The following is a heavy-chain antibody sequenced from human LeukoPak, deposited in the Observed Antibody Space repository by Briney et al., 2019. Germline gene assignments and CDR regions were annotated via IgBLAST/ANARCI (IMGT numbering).Heavy chain of an antibody. D-gene: IGHD4-17*01. CDR1: GYTFTSYY. V-gene: IGHV1-46*01. Sequence: GASVKVSCKASGYTFTSYYMHWVRQAPGQGLEWMGIINPSGGSTSYAQKFQGRVTMTRDTSTSTVYMELSSLRSEDTAVYYCARGTHDYGDYAHWFDPWGQGTLDTVSS. J-gene: IGHJ5*02. CDR2: INPSGGST. CDR3: ARGTHDYGDYAHWFDP.